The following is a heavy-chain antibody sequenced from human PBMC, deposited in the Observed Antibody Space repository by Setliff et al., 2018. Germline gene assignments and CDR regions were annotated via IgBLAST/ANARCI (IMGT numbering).Heavy chain of an antibody. CDR2: IYSTGST. CDR3: ASGLNSVSWTFAY. D-gene: IGHD2-15*01. V-gene: IGHV4-4*08. Sequence: SETLSLTCTVSGDSIYNHFWSWVRQPPGKGLEWIGYIYSTGSTNYNPSLKSRVAISIDTSKNQFSLKVNSVTAADTAIYYCASGLNSVSWTFAYWGQGSLVTVSS. CDR1: GDSIYNHF. J-gene: IGHJ4*02.